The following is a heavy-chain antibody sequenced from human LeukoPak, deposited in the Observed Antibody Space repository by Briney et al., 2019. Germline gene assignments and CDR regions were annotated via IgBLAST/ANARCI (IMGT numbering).Heavy chain of an antibody. V-gene: IGHV4-59*01. CDR1: GGSTSSYY. Sequence: SETLSLTCTVSGGSTSSYYWSWIRQPPGKGLEWIGYIYYSGSTNYNPSLKSRVTISVDTSKNQFSLKLSSVTAADTAVYYCARALGGSYGFDYWGQGTLVTVSS. D-gene: IGHD1-26*01. CDR2: IYYSGST. J-gene: IGHJ4*02. CDR3: ARALGGSYGFDY.